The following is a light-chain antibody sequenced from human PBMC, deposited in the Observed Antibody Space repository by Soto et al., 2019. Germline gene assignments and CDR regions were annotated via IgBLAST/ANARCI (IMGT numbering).Light chain of an antibody. J-gene: IGLJ1*01. CDR1: SSDVGGYNY. V-gene: IGLV2-14*03. Sequence: QSVLTQPASVSGSPGQSITISCTGTSSDVGGYNYVSWYQQPPGKAPKVVIYDVSYRPSGVSNRFSGSKSGNTASLTISGLQAEDEAEYYCGSYTSSTSYVFGTGTKLTVL. CDR3: GSYTSSTSYV. CDR2: DVS.